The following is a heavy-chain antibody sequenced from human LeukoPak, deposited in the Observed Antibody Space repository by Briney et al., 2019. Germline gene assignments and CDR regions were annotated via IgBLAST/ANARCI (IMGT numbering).Heavy chain of an antibody. CDR2: ISSSGGGI. J-gene: IGHJ5*02. V-gene: IGHV3-48*03. CDR1: GFTFSSYS. D-gene: IGHD1-26*01. CDR3: ARAVGANA. Sequence: GGSLRLFCAASGFTFSSYSFHWVRQAPGKGLEWVSYISSSGGGIYYADSVKGRFTISRDNAKNSLYLQMNSLRAEDTAVYYCARAVGANAWGQGTLVTVSS.